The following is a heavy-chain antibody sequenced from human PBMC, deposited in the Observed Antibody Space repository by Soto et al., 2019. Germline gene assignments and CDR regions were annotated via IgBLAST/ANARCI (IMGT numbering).Heavy chain of an antibody. CDR3: ARARSGWYGNYYYYGMDV. CDR2: IYYSGST. D-gene: IGHD6-19*01. CDR1: GGSISSYY. Sequence: SETLSLTCTVSGGSISSYYWSWIRQPPGKGLEWIGYIYYSGSTNYNPSLKSRVTISVDTSKNLFSLKLSSVTAADTAVYYCARARSGWYGNYYYYGMDVWGQGTTVTVSS. J-gene: IGHJ6*02. V-gene: IGHV4-59*01.